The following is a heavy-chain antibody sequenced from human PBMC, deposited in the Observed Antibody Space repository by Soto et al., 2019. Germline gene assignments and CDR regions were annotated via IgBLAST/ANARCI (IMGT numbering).Heavy chain of an antibody. V-gene: IGHV3-30*18. J-gene: IGHJ4*02. CDR1: GFSFSDYG. D-gene: IGHD3-10*01. CDR2: ISYEGSAQ. CDR3: AKGASYRTFDY. Sequence: QVHLVESGGGVVQPGRSLRLSCAASGFSFSDYGMHWVRQAPGKGLEWVAVISYEGSAQHYADSLKGRLTISRDNSKNMLYLQMNSLRPEDTAVYYCAKGASYRTFDYWGQGTLVTVSS.